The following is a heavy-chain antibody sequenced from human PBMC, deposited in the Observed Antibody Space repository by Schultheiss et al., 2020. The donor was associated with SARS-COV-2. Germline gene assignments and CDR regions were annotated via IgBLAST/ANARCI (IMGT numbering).Heavy chain of an antibody. Sequence: GGSLRLSCAASGFTFSSYAMHWVRQAPGKGLEWVSAISGSGGSTYYADSVKGRFTISRDNSKNTLYLQMNSLRAEDTAVYYCARGRLRFLEGSTYYGMDVWGQGTTVTVSS. D-gene: IGHD3-3*01. CDR1: GFTFSSYA. V-gene: IGHV3-23*01. J-gene: IGHJ6*02. CDR2: ISGSGGST. CDR3: ARGRLRFLEGSTYYGMDV.